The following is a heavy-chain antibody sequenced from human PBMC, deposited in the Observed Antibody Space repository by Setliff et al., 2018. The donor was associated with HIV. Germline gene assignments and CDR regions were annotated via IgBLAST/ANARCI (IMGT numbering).Heavy chain of an antibody. CDR2: IRSEAAGGTT. J-gene: IGHJ4*02. CDR1: GFSFSDAW. CDR3: IDFFAF. D-gene: IGHD3-3*01. Sequence: LRLSCVGSGFSFSDAWMSWVRQAPGKGLEWIGRIRSEAAGGTTDYAAPVKGRFTISRDDSKNTLYLQMNSLKIDDTAVYYCIDFFAFWGPGTLVTVS. V-gene: IGHV3-15*01.